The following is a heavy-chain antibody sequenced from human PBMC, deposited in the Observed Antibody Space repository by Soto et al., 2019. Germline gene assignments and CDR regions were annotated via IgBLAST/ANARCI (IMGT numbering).Heavy chain of an antibody. D-gene: IGHD3-10*01. V-gene: IGHV4-34*01. Sequence: QVQLQQWGAGLLKPSETLSLTCAVYGESFSGYQWSWIRQTPGKGLEWIGEINDSGNINYNPSLKSRVTILIDTPKKQISLKLSSVTAADTAVYYCARGLILWFGELSRRGGYYYYMDVWGKGTTVTVSS. CDR2: INDSGNI. CDR1: GESFSGYQ. CDR3: ARGLILWFGELSRRGGYYYYMDV. J-gene: IGHJ6*03.